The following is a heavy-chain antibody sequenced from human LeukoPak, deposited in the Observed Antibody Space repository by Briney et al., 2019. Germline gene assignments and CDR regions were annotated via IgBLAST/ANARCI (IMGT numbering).Heavy chain of an antibody. J-gene: IGHJ4*02. CDR2: MYYNENP. CDR1: GGSVRTYY. V-gene: IGHV4-59*02. D-gene: IGHD5-12*01. Sequence: PSETLSLTCSVSGGSVRTYYWAWIRQPPGKGLEWIGYMYYNENPYYNPSLKSRVSISVDTSKNQFSLKLSSVTAADTAVYYCASQALGYSGYDATYWGQGTLVTVSS. CDR3: ASQALGYSGYDATY.